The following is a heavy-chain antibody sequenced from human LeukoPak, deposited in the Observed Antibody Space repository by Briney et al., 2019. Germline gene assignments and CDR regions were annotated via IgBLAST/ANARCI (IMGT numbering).Heavy chain of an antibody. CDR1: GLTFSSYS. CDR3: AKGSYSSGWYESDY. D-gene: IGHD6-19*01. Sequence: GGSLRLSCAASGLTFSSYSMNWVRQAPGRGLEWLSYITSGSSAMYFADSVKGRLTISRDNAKNSLYLQMNSLRDEDTAVYYCAKGSYSSGWYESDYWGQGTLVTVSS. V-gene: IGHV3-48*02. J-gene: IGHJ4*02. CDR2: ITSGSSAM.